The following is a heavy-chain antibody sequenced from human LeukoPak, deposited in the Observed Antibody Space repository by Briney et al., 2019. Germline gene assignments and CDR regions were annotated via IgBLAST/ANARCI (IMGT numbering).Heavy chain of an antibody. CDR1: GGSFSGYY. D-gene: IGHD6-6*01. Sequence: SETLSLTCAVYGGSFSGYYWSWIRQPPGKGLEWIGEINHSGSTNYNPSLKSRVTISVDTSKNQFSLKLSSVTAADTAVYYCARGRGGYSSSRGYFDYWGQGTLVAVSS. J-gene: IGHJ4*02. CDR2: INHSGST. CDR3: ARGRGGYSSSRGYFDY. V-gene: IGHV4-34*01.